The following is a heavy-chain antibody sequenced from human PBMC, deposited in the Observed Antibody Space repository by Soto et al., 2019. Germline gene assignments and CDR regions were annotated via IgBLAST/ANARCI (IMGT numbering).Heavy chain of an antibody. J-gene: IGHJ6*02. Sequence: QVQLQESGPGLVKPSATLSLTCAVSGGSISSSHWWSWVRQPPGKGLEWIGEIYHSGSTKYNPALKSRVTISVDKPKNQFALKLSSVAAADTAVYYCARDNRAAAPFGMDVWGQGTTVTVSS. CDR3: ARDNRAAAPFGMDV. CDR1: GGSISSSHW. V-gene: IGHV4-4*02. CDR2: IYHSGST. D-gene: IGHD6-13*01.